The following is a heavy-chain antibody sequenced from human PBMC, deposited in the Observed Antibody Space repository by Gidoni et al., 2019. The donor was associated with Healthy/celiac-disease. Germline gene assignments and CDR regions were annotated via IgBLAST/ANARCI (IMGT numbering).Heavy chain of an antibody. CDR1: GGSISSYY. D-gene: IGHD6-25*01. V-gene: IGHV4-59*01. J-gene: IGHJ4*02. CDR2: IYYSGST. Sequence: QLQLQESGPGLVKPSETLSLTCPDSGGSISSYYWSWIRQPPGKVLEWIGYIYYSGSTNYNHSLKSRVTISVDTSTNQFSLKLSSVTAADTAVYYCARGKNRSAYYFDYWGQGTLVTVSS. CDR3: ARGKNRSAYYFDY.